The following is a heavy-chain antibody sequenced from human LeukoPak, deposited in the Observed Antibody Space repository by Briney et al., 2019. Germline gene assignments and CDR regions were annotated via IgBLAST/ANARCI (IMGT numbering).Heavy chain of an antibody. J-gene: IGHJ4*02. CDR1: GFTFSSYA. CDR2: ISDSGGST. CDR3: AKDTSIGRYCTNGVCSPFDY. D-gene: IGHD2-8*01. Sequence: GGSLRLSCAASGFTFSSYAMSWARQAPGKGLEWVSAISDSGGSTYDADSVKGRFTISRDNSKNTLYLQMNSLRAEDTAVYYCAKDTSIGRYCTNGVCSPFDYWGQGTLVTVSS. V-gene: IGHV3-23*01.